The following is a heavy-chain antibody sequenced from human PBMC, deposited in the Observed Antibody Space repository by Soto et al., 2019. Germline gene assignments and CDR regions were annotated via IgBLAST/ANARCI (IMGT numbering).Heavy chain of an antibody. J-gene: IGHJ6*03. D-gene: IGHD2-2*01. Sequence: GESLKISCKGSGYSFTSYWIGWVRQMPGKGLEWMGIIYPGDSDTRYSPSFQGQVTISADKSISTAYLQWSSLKASDTAMYYCARHYGPLKVPAAKNYYYYYMDVWGKGTTVTVSS. CDR2: IYPGDSDT. CDR3: ARHYGPLKVPAAKNYYYYYMDV. CDR1: GYSFTSYW. V-gene: IGHV5-51*01.